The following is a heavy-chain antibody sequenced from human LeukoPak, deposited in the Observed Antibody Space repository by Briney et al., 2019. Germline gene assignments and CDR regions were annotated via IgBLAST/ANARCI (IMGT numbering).Heavy chain of an antibody. D-gene: IGHD3-22*01. CDR2: ISYDGSNK. J-gene: IGHJ6*02. V-gene: IGHV3-30*18. CDR3: AKARGYYDSSGYYFRYYYYYGMDV. CDR1: GFTFSSYG. Sequence: PEGSLRLSCAASGFTFSSYGMHWVRQAPGKGLEWVAVISYDGSNKYYADSVKGRFTISRDNSKNTLYLQMNSLRAEDTAVYYCAKARGYYDSSGYYFRYYYYYGMDVWGQGTTVTVSS.